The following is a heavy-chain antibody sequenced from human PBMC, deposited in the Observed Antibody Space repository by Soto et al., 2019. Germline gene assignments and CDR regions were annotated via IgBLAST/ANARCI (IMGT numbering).Heavy chain of an antibody. J-gene: IGHJ4*02. D-gene: IGHD2-8*01. Sequence: SETLSLTCPVSGGSISSGGSHWTWIRQHPEKRLEWIGFIYYNGATYSTSYNPSLQSRVVISVDTSKNQVSLNLNYGTAPDTAIYSWASGRDAYKNGFWGQGTLVSVSS. V-gene: IGHV4-31*03. CDR3: ASGRDAYKNGF. CDR1: GGSISSGGSH. CDR2: IYYNGATYST.